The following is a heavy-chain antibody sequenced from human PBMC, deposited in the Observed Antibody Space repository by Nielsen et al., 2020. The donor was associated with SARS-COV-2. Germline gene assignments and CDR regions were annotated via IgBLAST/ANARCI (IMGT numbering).Heavy chain of an antibody. CDR3: ARIPNSNYYDSSGHRAFDI. D-gene: IGHD3-22*01. CDR1: GFSLSTSGVG. CDR2: IYWNDDK. Sequence: SGPTLVKPTQTLTLTCTFSGFSLSTSGVGVGWIRQPPGKALEWLALIYWNDDKRYSTSLKTRLTISKDTSKNQVVLTMTNMDPVDTATYYCARIPNSNYYDSSGHRAFDIWGQGTMVTVSS. V-gene: IGHV2-5*01. J-gene: IGHJ3*02.